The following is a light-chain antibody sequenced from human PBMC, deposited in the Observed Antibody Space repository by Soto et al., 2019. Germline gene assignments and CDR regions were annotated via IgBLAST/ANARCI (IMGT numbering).Light chain of an antibody. Sequence: DIQMTQSPSTLSASVLYIFTITCLASQSISNWLAWYQQKPGKAPKLLIYDASSLESGVPSRFSGSGSGTDFTLTINSLQSEDFAIYYCQHYANWPLTFGGGTKVDIK. CDR2: DAS. J-gene: IGKJ4*01. CDR1: QSISNW. V-gene: IGKV1-5*01. CDR3: QHYANWPLT.